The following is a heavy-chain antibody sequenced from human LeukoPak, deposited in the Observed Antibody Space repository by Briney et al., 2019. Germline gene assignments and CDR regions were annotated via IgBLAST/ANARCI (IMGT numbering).Heavy chain of an antibody. CDR3: ARERAVTTYYYFDY. CDR2: IYYSGST. J-gene: IGHJ4*02. V-gene: IGHV4-59*01. D-gene: IGHD4-17*01. CDR1: GFTFDDYG. Sequence: GSLRLSCAASGFTFDDYGMSWVRQAPGKGLEWIGYIYYSGSTNYNPSLKSRVTISVDTSKNQFSLKLSSVTAADTAVYYCARERAVTTYYYFDYWGQGTLVTVSS.